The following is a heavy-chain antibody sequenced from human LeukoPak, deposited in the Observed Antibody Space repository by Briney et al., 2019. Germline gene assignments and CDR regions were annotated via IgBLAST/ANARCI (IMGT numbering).Heavy chain of an antibody. CDR2: FDPEDGET. D-gene: IGHD2-15*01. Sequence: ASVKVSCKVSGYTLTELSMHWVRQAPGKGLEWMGGFDPEDGETIYAQKFQGRVTMTEDTSTDTAYTELSSLRSEDTAVYYCATGSFRAAYYYYYYGMDVWGQGTTVTVSS. J-gene: IGHJ6*02. V-gene: IGHV1-24*01. CDR1: GYTLTELS. CDR3: ATGSFRAAYYYYYYGMDV.